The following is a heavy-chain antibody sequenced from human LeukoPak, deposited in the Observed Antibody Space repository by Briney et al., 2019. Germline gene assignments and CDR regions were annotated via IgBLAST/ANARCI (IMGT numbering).Heavy chain of an antibody. J-gene: IGHJ1*01. Sequence: SQTLSLTRTVSGGSISSGGYFWSWIRQPAGKGLEWIGRIYTSGGTNYNPSLNSRVTVSIDTSTNQFSLRLTSVTAADTAVYYCATYCSHTSCHTGGGFQHWGQGTLVTVSS. V-gene: IGHV4-61*02. CDR1: GGSISSGGYF. CDR3: ATYCSHTSCHTGGGFQH. CDR2: IYTSGGT. D-gene: IGHD2-2*02.